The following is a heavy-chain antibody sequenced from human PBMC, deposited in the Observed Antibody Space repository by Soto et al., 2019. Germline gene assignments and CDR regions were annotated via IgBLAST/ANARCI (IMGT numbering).Heavy chain of an antibody. CDR3: AKSSDDFGWGTFGDPEY. J-gene: IGHJ4*02. CDR2: IGGGGRTK. Sequence: VQLLESGGGLVQPGGSLRLSCAASGLSFSSYAMTWVRQAPGKGLEWVSAIGGGGRTKYYADSVEGRFTVSRANSKDTLKLPMCMLRGEDTAVDQCAKSSDDFGWGTFGDPEYWGQGTLVTVSS. D-gene: IGHD3-16*01. V-gene: IGHV3-23*01. CDR1: GLSFSSYA.